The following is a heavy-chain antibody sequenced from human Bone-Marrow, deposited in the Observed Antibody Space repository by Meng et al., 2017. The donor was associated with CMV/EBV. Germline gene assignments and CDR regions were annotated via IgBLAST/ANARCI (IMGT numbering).Heavy chain of an antibody. Sequence: SEPLSLTCTVSGSSISSGDYYWSWICPPPGKGLEGFGYIYYSGSTYYNPSLKSRLTIPVDTSKNQFSLKLSSVTAADTAVYYCASLQWPNYGMDVWGQGTMVTVSS. J-gene: IGHJ6*02. CDR3: ASLQWPNYGMDV. CDR2: IYYSGST. D-gene: IGHD4-11*01. CDR1: GSSISSGDYY. V-gene: IGHV4-30-4*08.